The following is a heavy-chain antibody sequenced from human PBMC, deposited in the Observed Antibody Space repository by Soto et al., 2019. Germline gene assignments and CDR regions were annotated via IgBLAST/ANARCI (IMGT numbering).Heavy chain of an antibody. CDR2: IHYSGST. D-gene: IGHD2-21*02. Sequence: PSETLSLTCTVSSGSISSGDYHWSWIRQPPGKGLEWIGYIHYSGSTYHNPSLKSRVTISIDTSNNQFSLKLTSVTAADTAVYYCVRATTLLLPQYYSIEVWGTETTVTV. V-gene: IGHV4-30-4*01. CDR1: SGSISSGDYH. CDR3: VRATTLLLPQYYSIEV. J-gene: IGHJ6*04.